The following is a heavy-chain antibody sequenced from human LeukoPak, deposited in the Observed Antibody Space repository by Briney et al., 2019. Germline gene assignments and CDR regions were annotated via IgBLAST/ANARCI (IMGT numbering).Heavy chain of an antibody. D-gene: IGHD2-2*02. CDR3: ARGIVVVPAAIRRWWFDP. CDR1: GGSISSYY. J-gene: IGHJ5*02. CDR2: IYYSGST. Sequence: PSETLSLTCTVSGGSISSYYWSWIRQPPGKGLEWIGYIYYSGSTNYNPPLKSRVTISVDTSKNQFSLMLSSVTAADTAVYYCARGIVVVPAAIRRWWFDPWGQGTLVTVSS. V-gene: IGHV4-59*01.